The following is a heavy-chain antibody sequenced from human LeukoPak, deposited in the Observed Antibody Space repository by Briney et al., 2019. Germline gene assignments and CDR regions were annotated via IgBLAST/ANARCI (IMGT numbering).Heavy chain of an antibody. Sequence: PGRSLRLSCAASGFPFDDYGMHWVRQVPGKGLEWVSGINGNSAYIGYADSVKGRFIISRDNAKNSLYLQMNSLRADDMAFYYCAKNGGNHLLTGYFDYWGQGILVTVSS. V-gene: IGHV3-9*03. J-gene: IGHJ4*02. CDR2: INGNSAYI. D-gene: IGHD3-9*01. CDR1: GFPFDDYG. CDR3: AKNGGNHLLTGYFDY.